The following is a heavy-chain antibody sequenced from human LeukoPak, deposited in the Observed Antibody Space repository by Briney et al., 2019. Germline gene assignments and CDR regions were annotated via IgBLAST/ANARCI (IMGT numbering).Heavy chain of an antibody. J-gene: IGHJ4*02. V-gene: IGHV1-46*01. Sequence: EASVKVSCKASGYTFTSYYMHWVRQAPGQGLEWMGIINPRGGSTSYAQKFQGRVTMTRDTSTSTVYMELSSLRSEDTAVYYCARRRYYYDSSGYYTAYYFDYWGQGTLVTVSS. CDR1: GYTFTSYY. CDR3: ARRRYYYDSSGYYTAYYFDY. CDR2: INPRGGST. D-gene: IGHD3-22*01.